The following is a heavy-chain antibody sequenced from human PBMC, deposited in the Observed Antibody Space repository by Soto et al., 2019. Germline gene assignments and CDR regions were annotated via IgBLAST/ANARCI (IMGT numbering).Heavy chain of an antibody. J-gene: IGHJ4*02. D-gene: IGHD6-19*01. CDR2: IYSSGIT. CDR3: ARDSRGWPDY. V-gene: IGHV4-59*01. CDR1: GGSISGYY. Sequence: SETLTLTCTDSGGSISGYYWNWIRQPPGKGLEWIGYIYSSGITDYNPSLKSRVTMLVDTSKNQFSLRLSSVTASDTAVYYCARDSRGWPDYWGQGTLVTVSS.